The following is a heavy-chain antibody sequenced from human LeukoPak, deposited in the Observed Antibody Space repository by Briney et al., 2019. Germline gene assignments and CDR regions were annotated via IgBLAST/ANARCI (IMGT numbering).Heavy chain of an antibody. CDR1: GGSFSGYY. CDR3: ARLGREGYYFDY. CDR2: INHSGST. V-gene: IGHV4-34*01. J-gene: IGHJ4*02. D-gene: IGHD1-26*01. Sequence: SETLSLTCAVSGGSFSGYYWSWIRQPPGKGPEWIGEINHSGSTNYNPSLKSRVTISVDTSKNQFSLKLSSVTAADTAVYYCARLGREGYYFDYWGQGTLVTVSS.